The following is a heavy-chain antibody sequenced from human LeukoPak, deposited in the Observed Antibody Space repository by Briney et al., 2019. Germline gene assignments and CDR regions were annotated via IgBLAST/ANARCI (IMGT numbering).Heavy chain of an antibody. J-gene: IGHJ5*02. Sequence: ASVKVSCKASGYTFTSYDINWVRQATGQGPEWMGWMNPNSGNTGYAQKFQGRVTMTRNTSISTAYMELSSLRSEDTAVYYCARGQWGYDSSGYYLVSGWFDPWGQGTLVTVSS. CDR3: ARGQWGYDSSGYYLVSGWFDP. V-gene: IGHV1-8*01. D-gene: IGHD3-22*01. CDR2: MNPNSGNT. CDR1: GYTFTSYD.